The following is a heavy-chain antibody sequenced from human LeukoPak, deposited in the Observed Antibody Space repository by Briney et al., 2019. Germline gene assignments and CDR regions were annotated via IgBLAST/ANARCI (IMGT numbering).Heavy chain of an antibody. V-gene: IGHV4-28*01. J-gene: IGHJ4*02. CDR2: IYYSGST. CDR3: ASLSGSYFGIDY. D-gene: IGHD1-26*01. CDR1: GYSISSSNW. Sequence: SDTLSLTCAVSGYSISSSNWWGWIRQPPGKGLEWIGYIYYSGSTYYNPSLKSRVTMSVDTSKDQFSLKLSSVTAVDTAVYYCASLSGSYFGIDYWGQGTLVTVSS.